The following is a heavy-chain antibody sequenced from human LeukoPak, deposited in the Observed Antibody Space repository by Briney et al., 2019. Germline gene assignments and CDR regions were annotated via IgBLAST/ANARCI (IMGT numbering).Heavy chain of an antibody. CDR2: ISKDGSDK. CDR1: GFTLSNHA. V-gene: IGHV3-30-3*01. CDR3: ARDYWWNYDY. Sequence: GGSLRLSCAASGFTLSNHAMNWVRQAPGKGLEWVAVISKDGSDKYYPGSVRGRFTISRDNSKNTIYLQMDSLRAEDTAIYYCARDYWWNYDYWGQGTLVTVSS. J-gene: IGHJ4*02. D-gene: IGHD1-7*01.